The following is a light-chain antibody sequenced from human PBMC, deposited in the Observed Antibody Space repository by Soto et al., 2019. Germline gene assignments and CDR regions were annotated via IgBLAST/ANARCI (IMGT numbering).Light chain of an antibody. CDR2: DAY. Sequence: EVVLTQSPVTLSLSPGERATLSCRASQSFRGLLAWYQQKPGQAPRLLIYDAYNRATGIPPRFSGSGSGTDFTLTISSLQSEDFAVYYCQHYNYWPYTFGQGTKVDI. CDR1: QSFRGL. V-gene: IGKV3-11*01. J-gene: IGKJ2*01. CDR3: QHYNYWPYT.